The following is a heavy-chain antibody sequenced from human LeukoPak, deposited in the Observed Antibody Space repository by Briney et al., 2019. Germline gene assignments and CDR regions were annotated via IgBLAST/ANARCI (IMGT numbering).Heavy chain of an antibody. V-gene: IGHV4-59*12. CDR3: ARDRAYDFWSGYYDY. J-gene: IGHJ4*02. D-gene: IGHD3-3*01. Sequence: SETLSLTCTVSGGSISSYYWSWIRQPPGKGLEWIGYIYYSGSTNYNPSLKSRVTISVDTSKNQFSLKLSSVTAADTAVYYCARDRAYDFWSGYYDYWGQGTLVTVSS. CDR2: IYYSGST. CDR1: GGSISSYY.